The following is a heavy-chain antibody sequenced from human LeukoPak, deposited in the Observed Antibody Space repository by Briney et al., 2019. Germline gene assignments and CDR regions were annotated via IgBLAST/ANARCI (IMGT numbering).Heavy chain of an antibody. V-gene: IGHV4-61*02. Sequence: SETLSLTCTVSGGSISSGSYYWSWIRQPAGKGLEWIGRIYASGSINYNPSLKSRVTISVDTSKNQLSLKLSSVTAADTAVYYCARETIESYYGSGTSNYMDVWGKGTTVTISS. D-gene: IGHD3-10*01. CDR3: ARETIESYYGSGTSNYMDV. CDR1: GGSISSGSYY. CDR2: IYASGSI. J-gene: IGHJ6*03.